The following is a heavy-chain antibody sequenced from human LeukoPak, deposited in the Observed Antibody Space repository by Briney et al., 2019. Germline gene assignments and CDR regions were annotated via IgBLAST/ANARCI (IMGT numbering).Heavy chain of an antibody. CDR3: ARDHSLVPAPPFNWFAP. D-gene: IGHD2-2*01. CDR2: INHSGGST. Sequence: ASVKVSCKASGYTFTSYYMHWVRQAPGQGLEWIGIINHSGGSTSYAQKFQGRVTMTRETSTSTVYMELSSLRSEDTAVYSCARDHSLVPAPPFNWFAPWGQGTLVTVSS. CDR1: GYTFTSYY. J-gene: IGHJ5*02. V-gene: IGHV1-46*01.